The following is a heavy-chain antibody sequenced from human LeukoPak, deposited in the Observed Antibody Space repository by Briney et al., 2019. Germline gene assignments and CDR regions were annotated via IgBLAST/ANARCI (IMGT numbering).Heavy chain of an antibody. D-gene: IGHD3-3*01. Sequence: PSETLSLTCAVYGGSFSGYYWSWIRQPPGKGLEWIGEINHSGSTNYNPSLKSRVTISVDTSKNQFSLKLSSVTAADTAVYYCARAPLLRSSSVYYFDYWGQGTLVTVSS. CDR2: INHSGST. J-gene: IGHJ4*02. CDR3: ARAPLLRSSSVYYFDY. V-gene: IGHV4-34*01. CDR1: GGSFSGYY.